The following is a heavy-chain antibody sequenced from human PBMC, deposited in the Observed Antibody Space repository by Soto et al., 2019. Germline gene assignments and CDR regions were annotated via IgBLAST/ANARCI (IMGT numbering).Heavy chain of an antibody. D-gene: IGHD3-3*01. CDR1: GFTFSSYS. Sequence: GGSLRLSCAASGFTFSSYSMNWVRQAPGKGLEWVSSISSSSSYIYYADSVKGRFTISRDNAKNSLYLQMNSLRAEDKAVYYCERVSNYDFWIGYYTSYYYYYGMDVWGQGTTVTVSS. V-gene: IGHV3-21*01. CDR3: ERVSNYDFWIGYYTSYYYYYGMDV. CDR2: ISSSSSYI. J-gene: IGHJ6*02.